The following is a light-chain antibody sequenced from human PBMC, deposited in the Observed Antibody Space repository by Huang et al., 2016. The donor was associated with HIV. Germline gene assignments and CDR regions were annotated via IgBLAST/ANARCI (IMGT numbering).Light chain of an antibody. J-gene: IGKJ4*01. V-gene: IGKV1-33*01. CDR2: DAS. CDR1: QDISNY. CDR3: QQYDNFRLT. Sequence: DIQMTQSPSSLSASVGDRVTITCQASQDISNYLNWYQQKLGKAPKLLIYDASNLEAGVPSRFSGSGSGTDFTFTISSLQPEDIATYYCQQYDNFRLTFGGGTKVEIK.